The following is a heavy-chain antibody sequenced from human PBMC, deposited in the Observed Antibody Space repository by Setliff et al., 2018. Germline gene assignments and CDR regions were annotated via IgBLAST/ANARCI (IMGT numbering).Heavy chain of an antibody. CDR2: LSWRGDNI. Sequence: GESLKISCLASGFTFDDYGMSWVRQAPGKGLEWVSGLSWRGDNIGYADSVKGRFTISRDSSKNTLYLQMNSLTAEDTAVYYCVKGTNVVMVYTGFDHWGQGTLVTVSS. CDR3: VKGTNVVMVYTGFDH. D-gene: IGHD2-8*01. V-gene: IGHV3-20*04. CDR1: GFTFDDYG. J-gene: IGHJ4*01.